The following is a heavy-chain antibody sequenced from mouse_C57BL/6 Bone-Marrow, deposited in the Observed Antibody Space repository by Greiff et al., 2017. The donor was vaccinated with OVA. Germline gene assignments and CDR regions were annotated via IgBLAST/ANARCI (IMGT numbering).Heavy chain of an antibody. CDR1: GYAFSSSW. CDR3: ARNYYGSSHYFDY. V-gene: IGHV1-82*01. Sequence: VQLQQSGPELVKPGASVKISCKASGYAFSSSWMNWVKQRPGKGLEWIGRIYPGDGDTNYNGKFTGKATLTADKSSSTAYMQLSSLTSEDSAVYFCARNYYGSSHYFDYWGQGTTLTVSS. D-gene: IGHD1-1*01. J-gene: IGHJ2*01. CDR2: IYPGDGDT.